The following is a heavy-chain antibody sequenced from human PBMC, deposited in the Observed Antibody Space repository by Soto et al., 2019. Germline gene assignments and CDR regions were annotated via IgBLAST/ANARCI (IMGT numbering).Heavy chain of an antibody. CDR2: ISAYNGNT. Sequence: QVQLVQSGAEVKKPGASVKVSCKASGYTFTSYGISWVRQAPGQGLEWMGWISAYNGNTNYAQKLRGRDTMTTDTSTSTADMELRSLRSDDTDVYYCARDRGSYALDYWGQGTLVTVSS. CDR1: GYTFTSYG. J-gene: IGHJ4*02. CDR3: ARDRGSYALDY. D-gene: IGHD1-26*01. V-gene: IGHV1-18*01.